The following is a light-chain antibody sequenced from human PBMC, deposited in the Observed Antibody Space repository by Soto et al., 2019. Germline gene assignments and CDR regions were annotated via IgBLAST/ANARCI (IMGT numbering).Light chain of an antibody. V-gene: IGLV2-11*01. Sequence: QSVLTQPRSVSGSPGQSVTISCTGTSSDVGAYNYVSWYQQHPGKAPKFMIYDVSKRPSGVPDRFSGSKSGNTASLTISGIQAEDEADYYRCSYAGTYSYVFGTGTKLTVL. CDR2: DVS. J-gene: IGLJ1*01. CDR3: CSYAGTYSYV. CDR1: SSDVGAYNY.